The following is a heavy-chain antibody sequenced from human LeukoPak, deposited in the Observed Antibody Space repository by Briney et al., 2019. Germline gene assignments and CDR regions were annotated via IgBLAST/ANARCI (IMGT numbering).Heavy chain of an antibody. CDR3: ASHFVDTAMVINY. V-gene: IGHV1-46*01. J-gene: IGHJ4*02. CDR2: INPSGGST. Sequence: ASVKVSCKASGYTFTSYYMHWVRQAPGQGLEWMGIINPSGGSTSYAQKFQGRVTMTRDTSTSTVYMELSSLRSEDTAMYYCASHFVDTAMVINYWGQGTLVTVSS. CDR1: GYTFTSYY. D-gene: IGHD5-18*01.